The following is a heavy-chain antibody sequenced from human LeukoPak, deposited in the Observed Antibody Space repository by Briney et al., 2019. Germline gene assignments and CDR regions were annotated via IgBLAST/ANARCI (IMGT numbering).Heavy chain of an antibody. CDR3: AVAGWYDAFDI. Sequence: PGGSLRLSCAASGFTFSSYGMHWVRQAPGKGLEWVAVIWYDGSNKYYADSVKGRFTISRDNSKNTLYLQMDSLRAEDTAVYYCAVAGWYDAFDIWGQGTIVTVSS. CDR1: GFTFSSYG. V-gene: IGHV3-33*01. J-gene: IGHJ3*02. CDR2: IWYDGSNK. D-gene: IGHD2-15*01.